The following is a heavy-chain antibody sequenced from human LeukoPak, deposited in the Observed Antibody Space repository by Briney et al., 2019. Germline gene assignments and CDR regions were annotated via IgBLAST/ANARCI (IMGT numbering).Heavy chain of an antibody. Sequence: GASVKVSCKASGYTFTSYGFSWVRQAPGQGLEWMGWISAYNGNTNYAQKLQGRVTMTTDTSTTTAYMELRSLRSDDTAVYYCAREGSGSHSNTAPTFGGYFDYWGQGTLVTVSS. CDR2: ISAYNGNT. CDR1: GYTFTSYG. J-gene: IGHJ4*02. D-gene: IGHD1-26*01. CDR3: AREGSGSHSNTAPTFGGYFDY. V-gene: IGHV1-18*01.